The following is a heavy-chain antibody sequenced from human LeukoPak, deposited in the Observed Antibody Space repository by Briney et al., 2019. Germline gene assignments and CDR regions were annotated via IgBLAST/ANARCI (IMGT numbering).Heavy chain of an antibody. J-gene: IGHJ4*02. CDR1: GYSFTSYW. Sequence: GESLKISCKGSGYSFTSYWIGWVRQMPGKGLEWMGIIYPGDSDTRYSPSFQGQVTISADKSISTAYLQWSSLKASDTAMYYCARMIGLGEVSPYFDYWGQGSLVTVSS. V-gene: IGHV5-51*01. CDR3: ARMIGLGEVSPYFDY. CDR2: IYPGDSDT. D-gene: IGHD3-16*02.